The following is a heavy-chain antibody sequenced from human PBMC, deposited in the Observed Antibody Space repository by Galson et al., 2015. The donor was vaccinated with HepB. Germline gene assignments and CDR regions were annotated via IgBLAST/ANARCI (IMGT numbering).Heavy chain of an antibody. CDR1: GYTFTSYY. J-gene: IGHJ4*02. CDR3: ATPGPTCSGGSCHTFGY. CDR2: INPSGGST. V-gene: IGHV1-46*04. D-gene: IGHD2-15*01. Sequence: SVKVSCKASGYTFTSYYMHWVRQAPGQGLEWMGIINPSGGSTSYAQKLQGRVTMTWDTSTSTVYMELSSLRSEDTAVYYCATPGPTCSGGSCHTFGYWGQGTLVTVSS.